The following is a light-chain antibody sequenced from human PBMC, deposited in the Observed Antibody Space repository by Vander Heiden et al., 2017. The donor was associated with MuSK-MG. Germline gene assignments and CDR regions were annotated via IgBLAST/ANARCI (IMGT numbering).Light chain of an antibody. CDR1: SGSIASNY. CDR3: QSYDSSNLNWV. V-gene: IGLV6-57*01. CDR2: EDN. Sequence: NFMLTQPHSVSESPGKTVTISCTRSSGSIASNYVQWYQQRPGSSPTPVIYEDNQRPSGVPDRFSGSIDSSSNSASLTISGLKTEDEADYYCQSYDSSNLNWVFGGGTKLTVL. J-gene: IGLJ3*02.